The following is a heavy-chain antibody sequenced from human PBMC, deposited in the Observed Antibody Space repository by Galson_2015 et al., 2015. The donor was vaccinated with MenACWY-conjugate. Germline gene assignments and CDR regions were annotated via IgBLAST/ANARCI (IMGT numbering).Heavy chain of an antibody. CDR2: IYSDALGATT. Sequence: SLRLSCAASGFSVSSNFMTWVRQAPGKGLEWVSVIYSDALGATTRYSDSAKGRFTSSRDNSKNTLYLQMNSLRVEDTAVYYYAREGRHVGSYSDLDYWGQGTLVTVSS. J-gene: IGHJ4*02. CDR3: AREGRHVGSYSDLDY. V-gene: IGHV3-53*01. D-gene: IGHD1-26*01. CDR1: GFSVSSNF.